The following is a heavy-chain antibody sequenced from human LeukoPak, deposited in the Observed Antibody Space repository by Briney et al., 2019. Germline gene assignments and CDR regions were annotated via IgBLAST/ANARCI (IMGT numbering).Heavy chain of an antibody. CDR3: AGVKPGIATTNLFRDPHYYYFMGV. V-gene: IGHV1-69*06. J-gene: IGHJ6*03. CDR2: AIPSFGSA. D-gene: IGHD6-13*01. Sequence: SVKVSCKPSGGTLSRNAINWVRQAPGQGLEWMGGAIPSFGSANYAQKFQGRVTISVDRSTSTAYMELSSLTSEDTAVYYCAGVKPGIATTNLFRDPHYYYFMGVWGKGTTVTVSS. CDR1: GGTLSRNA.